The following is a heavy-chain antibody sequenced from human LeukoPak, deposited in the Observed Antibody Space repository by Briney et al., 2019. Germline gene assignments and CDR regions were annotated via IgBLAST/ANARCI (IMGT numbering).Heavy chain of an antibody. Sequence: ASVKVSCKASGYTFTRYGISWVRQAPGQGLEWMGGIIPIFGTANYAQKFQGRVTITADKSTSTAYMELSSLRSEDTAVYYCARGLYGTIFGVVIPYYYYMDVWGKGTTVTVSS. CDR1: GYTFTRYG. V-gene: IGHV1-69*06. CDR3: ARGLYGTIFGVVIPYYYYMDV. D-gene: IGHD3-3*01. CDR2: IIPIFGTA. J-gene: IGHJ6*03.